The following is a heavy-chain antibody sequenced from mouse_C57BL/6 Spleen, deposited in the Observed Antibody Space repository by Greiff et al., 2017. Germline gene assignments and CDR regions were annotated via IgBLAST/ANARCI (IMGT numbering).Heavy chain of an antibody. CDR3: ARSYYARGYFDV. J-gene: IGHJ1*03. Sequence: VQLQQPGTELVKPGASVKLSCKASGYTFTSYWLHWVKQRPGQGLEWIGNINPSNGGTNYNEKFKSKATLAVDKSSSTAYMQLSSLTSADSAVYYCARSYYARGYFDVWGTGTTVTVSS. CDR1: GYTFTSYW. V-gene: IGHV1-53*01. D-gene: IGHD1-1*01. CDR2: INPSNGGT.